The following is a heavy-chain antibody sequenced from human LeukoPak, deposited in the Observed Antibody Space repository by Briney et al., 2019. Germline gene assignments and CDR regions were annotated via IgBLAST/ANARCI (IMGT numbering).Heavy chain of an antibody. CDR3: AKSLEYGGSYLYHMGV. J-gene: IGHJ6*03. CDR2: IRYDGSDK. D-gene: IGHD1-26*01. CDR1: GFTFSSYG. V-gene: IGHV3-30*02. Sequence: PGGSLRLSCAASGFTFSSYGMHWVRQAPGKGLEWVAFIRYDGSDKYYVDSVRGRFTISRDNSKNTLYLQMNSLRAEDTAVYYCAKSLEYGGSYLYHMGVWGKGTTVTVSS.